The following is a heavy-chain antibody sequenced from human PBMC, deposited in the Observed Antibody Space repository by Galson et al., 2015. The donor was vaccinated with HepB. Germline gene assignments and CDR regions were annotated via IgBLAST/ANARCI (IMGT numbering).Heavy chain of an antibody. J-gene: IGHJ3*02. D-gene: IGHD1-20*01. V-gene: IGHV3-11*06. CDR2: ISSSSSYT. CDR1: GFTFSDYY. CDR3: ARENSNWNDEPAFDI. Sequence: SLRLSCAASGFTFSDYYMSWIRQAPGKGLEWVPYISSSSSYTNYADSVKGRFTISRDNAKNSLYLQMNSLRAEDTAVYYSARENSNWNDEPAFDIWGQGTMVTVSS.